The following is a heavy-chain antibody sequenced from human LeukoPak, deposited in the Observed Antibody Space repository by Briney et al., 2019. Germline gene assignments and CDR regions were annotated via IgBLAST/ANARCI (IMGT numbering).Heavy chain of an antibody. CDR1: GFTFDDYA. V-gene: IGHV3-9*01. CDR3: ARDDSPHGSFY. J-gene: IGHJ4*02. Sequence: PGRSLRLSCAASGFTFDDYAMHWVRQAPGKGLEWVSGISWNSGSIGYADSVKGRFTISRDNVKNVLYLQMNSLRAEDTALYRCARDDSPHGSFYWGQGTLVTVSS. D-gene: IGHD3-10*01. CDR2: ISWNSGSI.